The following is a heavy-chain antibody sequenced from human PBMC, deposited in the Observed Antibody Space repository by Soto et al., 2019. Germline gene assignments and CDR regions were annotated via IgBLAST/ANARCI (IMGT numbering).Heavy chain of an antibody. V-gene: IGHV4-59*01. Sequence: SETLSLTCTVSGDSISTFYWGWMRQSPGKELEWIGYVYYTGSTNYNPSLKSRVTISVDRSKNQFPLKLTSANAADTAVYYCARGRTVRNYADDSSDYFYFFDYWGQGTQLTVSS. CDR3: ARGRTVRNYADDSSDYFYFFDY. CDR2: VYYTGST. CDR1: GDSISTFY. D-gene: IGHD3-22*01. J-gene: IGHJ4*02.